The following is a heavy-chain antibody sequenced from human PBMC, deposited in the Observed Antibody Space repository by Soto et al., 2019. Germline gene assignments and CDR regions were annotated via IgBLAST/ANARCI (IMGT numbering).Heavy chain of an antibody. CDR1: GFSLHTYA. D-gene: IGHD6-19*01. Sequence: QEQLVESGGGVMQPGRSLRLSCAGTGFSLHTYAMHWVRQAPGKGLVWVALISYDGTDKYYTDSVKGRFTISRDNSKNTLDVQMSGLRLEDTAVDYCPRNWVRGAGSYFWSVHLWGRGARVTVSS. V-gene: IGHV3-30-3*01. CDR3: PRNWVRGAGSYFWSVHL. J-gene: IGHJ2*01. CDR2: ISYDGTDK.